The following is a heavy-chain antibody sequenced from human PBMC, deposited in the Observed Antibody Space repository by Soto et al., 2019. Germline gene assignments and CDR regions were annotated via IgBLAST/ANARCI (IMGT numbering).Heavy chain of an antibody. J-gene: IGHJ4*02. CDR1: GGSINSNNYF. CDR3: ARTLPPVDEVVPSPRELYVDS. Sequence: QVQLQESGPGLVKPSQTLSLTCSVSGGSINSNNYFWSWIRPQPERGLQWIGYVSYSGSTRYNPSLKSRVTKSLDTSKYQFSLRRNSVTAAETAVYFWARTLPPVDEVVPSPRELYVDSWGQGTQVSVSS. D-gene: IGHD3-10*01. CDR2: VSYSGST. V-gene: IGHV4-31*03.